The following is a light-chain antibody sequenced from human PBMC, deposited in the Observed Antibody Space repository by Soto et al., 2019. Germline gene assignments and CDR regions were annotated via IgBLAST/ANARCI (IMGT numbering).Light chain of an antibody. Sequence: QSALTQPPSASGSPGQSVAISCTGTSSAVGGYNYVSWYQQHPGKAPKPMMYEVNKRPSGVPDRFSGSKSGNTASLTVSGLQAEDEADYYCSSYAGSSNVFGTGTKVTVL. J-gene: IGLJ1*01. CDR1: SSAVGGYNY. CDR2: EVN. V-gene: IGLV2-8*01. CDR3: SSYAGSSNV.